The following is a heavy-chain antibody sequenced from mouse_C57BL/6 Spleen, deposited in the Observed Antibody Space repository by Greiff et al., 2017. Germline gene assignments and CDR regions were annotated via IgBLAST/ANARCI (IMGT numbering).Heavy chain of an antibody. CDR1: GYTFTSYW. Sequence: QVQLKQPGAELVMPGASVKLSCKASGYTFTSYWMHWVKQRPGQGLEWIGEIDPSDSYTNYNQKFKGKSTLTVDKSSSTAYMQLSSLTSEDSAVYYCASYYSNYGYFDYWGQGTTLTVSS. V-gene: IGHV1-69*01. CDR2: IDPSDSYT. J-gene: IGHJ2*01. CDR3: ASYYSNYGYFDY. D-gene: IGHD2-5*01.